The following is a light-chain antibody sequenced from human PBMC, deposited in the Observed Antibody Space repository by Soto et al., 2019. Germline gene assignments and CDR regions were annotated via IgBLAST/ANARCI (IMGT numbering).Light chain of an antibody. CDR1: QSISTN. V-gene: IGKV3-15*01. CDR2: GAS. J-gene: IGKJ3*01. CDR3: KQYNKWPLFT. Sequence: EIVMTQSPATLSVSPGQRASLSCRASQSISTNLAWYQQRPGRSPRLLIFGASTRATGVPARFSGSGSGTDFTLTISSLQSEDFAVYYCKQYNKWPLFTFGPGTRVDIK.